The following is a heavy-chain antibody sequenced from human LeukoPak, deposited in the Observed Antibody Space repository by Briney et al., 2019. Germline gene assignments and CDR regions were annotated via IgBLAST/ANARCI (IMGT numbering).Heavy chain of an antibody. Sequence: GRSLRLSCAASGFTFSSYAMHWVRQAPGKGLEGVAVISYDGSNKYYADSVNGRFTIYRDNSKNTLYLQMNSLRAEDTAVYYCAREAYCGGDCYKEYFQHWGQGTLVTVSS. CDR1: GFTFSSYA. D-gene: IGHD2-21*02. CDR2: ISYDGSNK. V-gene: IGHV3-30-3*01. CDR3: AREAYCGGDCYKEYFQH. J-gene: IGHJ1*01.